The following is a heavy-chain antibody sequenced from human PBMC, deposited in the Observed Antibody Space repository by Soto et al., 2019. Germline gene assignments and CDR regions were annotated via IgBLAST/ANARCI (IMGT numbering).Heavy chain of an antibody. CDR1: GGSISTGGYY. D-gene: IGHD2-15*01. Sequence: QVQLQESGPGLVKPSQTLSLTCTVSGGSISTGGYYWTWIRQHPGKGLEWIGYIYYSGSTYYTPSRKSRVTISVDPSKNQFSLELSPVTAADTAVDYGAGGLSVALVDNGGQGTLVTVSS. CDR2: IYYSGST. V-gene: IGHV4-31*03. CDR3: AGGLSVALVDN. J-gene: IGHJ4*02.